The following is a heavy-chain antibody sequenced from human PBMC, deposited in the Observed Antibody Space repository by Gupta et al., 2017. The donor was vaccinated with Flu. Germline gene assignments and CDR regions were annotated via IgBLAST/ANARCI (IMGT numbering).Heavy chain of an antibody. CDR3: ARDVGSGDYDS. CDR1: GFTPSDYW. D-gene: IGHD4-17*01. CDR2: INRDGSVI. J-gene: IGHJ5*01. Sequence: EVQLVESGGGLVQPGGSLRLSCGASGFTPSDYWMSWVRQAPGKGPEWVANINRDGSVINYMDFVRGRFTISRDNAKNAVYFQMNSLRVDDTAVYYCARDVGSGDYDSWGQGTLVTVSS. V-gene: IGHV3-7*01.